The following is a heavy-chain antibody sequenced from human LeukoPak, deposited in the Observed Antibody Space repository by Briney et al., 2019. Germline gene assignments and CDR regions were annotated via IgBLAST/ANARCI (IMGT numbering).Heavy chain of an antibody. V-gene: IGHV3-7*03. CDR3: ARVPRYGSGSYYSLDH. J-gene: IGHJ4*02. CDR2: INQDGNSQ. CDR1: GFAFSSYW. D-gene: IGHD3-10*01. Sequence: GESLRLSCEASGFAFSSYWASWVRQAPGKGLEWVANINQDGNSQNYVDSVRGRFTISRDSAKNSLYLQMNSLSADDTAAYYCARVPRYGSGSYYSLDHWGQGTLVTVSS.